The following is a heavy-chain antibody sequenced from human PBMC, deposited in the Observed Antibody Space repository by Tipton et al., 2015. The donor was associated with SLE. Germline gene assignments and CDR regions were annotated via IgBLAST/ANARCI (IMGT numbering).Heavy chain of an antibody. CDR3: AKVWSAYDH. D-gene: IGHD3-3*01. V-gene: IGHV4-59*08. Sequence: GLVKPSETLSLTCTVSGGSIRGYYWSWMRQPPGKGLEWIGHIYYTGSTKYNPSLQSRVTMSIDTSKNQFSLKLTSVTAADTAVYFCAKVWSAYDHWGQGALVTVSS. CDR1: GGSIRGYY. J-gene: IGHJ5*02. CDR2: IYYTGST.